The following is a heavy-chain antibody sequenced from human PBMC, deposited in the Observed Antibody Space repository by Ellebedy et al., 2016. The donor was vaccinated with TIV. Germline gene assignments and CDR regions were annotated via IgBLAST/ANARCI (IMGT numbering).Heavy chain of an antibody. J-gene: IGHJ4*02. CDR3: ARGGNYGGNSGLFDY. CDR1: GGTFSSYA. D-gene: IGHD4-23*01. V-gene: IGHV1-69*06. CDR2: IIPIFGTA. Sequence: ASVKVSCKASGGTFSSYAISWVRQAPGQGLEWMGGIIPIFGTANYAQKFQGRVTITADKSTRTAYMELSSLRSEDTAVYYCARGGNYGGNSGLFDYWGQGTLVTVSS.